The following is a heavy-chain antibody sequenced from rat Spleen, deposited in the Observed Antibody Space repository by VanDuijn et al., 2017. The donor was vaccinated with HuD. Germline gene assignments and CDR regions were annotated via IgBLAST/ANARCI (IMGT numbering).Heavy chain of an antibody. J-gene: IGHJ1*01. Sequence: EVQLVESGGGLVQPGRSMKLSCAASGFTLSDHYMAWVRQAPTMGLEWVATISNKGSITYYRDSVKGRFTISRENAENTLFLQMDSLRSEDTATYYCARRMYTTDGGYFDFWGPGTMVTVSS. CDR1: GFTLSDHY. D-gene: IGHD1-6*01. CDR3: ARRMYTTDGGYFDF. CDR2: ISNKGSIT. V-gene: IGHV5-25*01.